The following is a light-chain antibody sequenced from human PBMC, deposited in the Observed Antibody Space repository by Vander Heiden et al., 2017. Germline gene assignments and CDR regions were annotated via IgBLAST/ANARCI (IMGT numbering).Light chain of an antibody. CDR1: TIGSKN. CDR2: RDS. V-gene: IGLV3-9*01. CDR3: QVWDSSTAYV. Sequence: SYELTQPLSVSVALGQTARITCGGSTIGSKNVDWNQQKPGQAPVLVIYRDSNRPSGIPERFSGSNSGNTATLTISRAQAGDEADYYCQVWDSSTAYVFGTGTKVTVL. J-gene: IGLJ1*01.